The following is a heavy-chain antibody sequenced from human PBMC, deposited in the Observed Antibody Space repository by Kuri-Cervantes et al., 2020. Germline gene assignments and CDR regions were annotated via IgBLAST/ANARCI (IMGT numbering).Heavy chain of an antibody. Sequence: GGSLRLSCAASGFTFSSYSMNWVRQAPGKGLEWVSYISSSSSTIYYADSVKGRFTISRDNAKNSLYLQMNSLRAEDTAVYYCARVGHRYYNFWSVPVDYWGQGTLVTVSS. CDR2: ISSSSSTI. CDR1: GFTFSSYS. D-gene: IGHD3-3*01. J-gene: IGHJ4*02. V-gene: IGHV3-48*01. CDR3: ARVGHRYYNFWSVPVDY.